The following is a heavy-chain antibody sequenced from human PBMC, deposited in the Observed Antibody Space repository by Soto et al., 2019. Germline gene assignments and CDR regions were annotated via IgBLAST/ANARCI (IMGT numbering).Heavy chain of an antibody. CDR3: ARDSIVATKGYYYYGMDV. V-gene: IGHV4-34*01. J-gene: IGHJ6*02. Sequence: PSETLSLTCAVYGGSFSGYYWSWIRQPPGKGLEWIGEINHSGSTNYNPSLKSRVTISVDTSKNQFSLKLSSVTAADTAVYYCARDSIVATKGYYYYGMDVWGQGTTVTVSS. D-gene: IGHD5-12*01. CDR1: GGSFSGYY. CDR2: INHSGST.